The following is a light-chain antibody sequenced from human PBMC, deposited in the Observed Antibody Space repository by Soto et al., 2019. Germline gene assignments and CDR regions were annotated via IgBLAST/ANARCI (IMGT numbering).Light chain of an antibody. J-gene: IGKJ5*01. CDR3: QQRRSWPPTIT. Sequence: EIVLTQSPGTLSLSPGERATLSCRASQSVSNNYLAWYQQKPGQAPRLLIYGASTRATGIPARFSGSGSGTEFTLTISSLEPEDFAVYYCQQRRSWPPTITFGQGTRLENK. CDR1: QSVSNNY. V-gene: IGKV3-11*01. CDR2: GAS.